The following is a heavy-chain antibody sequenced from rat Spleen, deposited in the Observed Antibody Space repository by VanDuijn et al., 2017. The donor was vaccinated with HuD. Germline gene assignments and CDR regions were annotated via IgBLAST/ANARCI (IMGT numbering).Heavy chain of an antibody. CDR2: IWGNGNT. J-gene: IGHJ4*01. D-gene: IGHD1-12*02. Sequence: QVQLKESGPGLVQPSQTLSLTCTVSGFSLTSYDMHWVRQPPGKGLEWMGVIWGNGNTHYNSALKSRLSISRDTSKSKVFLKMNSLQTEDTAIYCCTRSDYDGSSGLGDAWGQGASVTVSS. CDR3: TRSDYDGSSGLGDA. CDR1: GFSLTSYD. V-gene: IGHV2-13*01.